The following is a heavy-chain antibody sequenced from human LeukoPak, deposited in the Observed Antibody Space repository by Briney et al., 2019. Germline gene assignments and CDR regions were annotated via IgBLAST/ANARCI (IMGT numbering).Heavy chain of an antibody. CDR1: GFTFSSYA. CDR3: AKRLGYFDWLYLDY. CDR2: ISGSGGST. V-gene: IGHV3-23*01. D-gene: IGHD3-9*01. Sequence: PGGSLRLSCAASGFTFSSYAMSWVRQAPGKGLEWVSAISGSGGSTYYADSVKGRFTISRDNSKNTLYLQMNSLRAEDTAVYYCAKRLGYFDWLYLDYWGQGTLVTVSS. J-gene: IGHJ4*02.